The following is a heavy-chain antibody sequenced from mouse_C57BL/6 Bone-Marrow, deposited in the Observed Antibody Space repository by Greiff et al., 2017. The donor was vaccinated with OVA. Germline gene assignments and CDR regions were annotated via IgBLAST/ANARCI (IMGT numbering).Heavy chain of an antibody. CDR1: GYSFTGYY. D-gene: IGHD4-1*01. Sequence: EVQLKESGPELVKPGASVKISCKASGYSFTGYYMNWVKQSPEKSLEWIGEINPSTGGTTYNQKFKAKATLTVDKSSSTAYMQLKSLTSEDSAVYYCARGGTSPFAYWGQGTLVTVSA. CDR2: INPSTGGT. V-gene: IGHV1-42*01. CDR3: ARGGTSPFAY. J-gene: IGHJ3*01.